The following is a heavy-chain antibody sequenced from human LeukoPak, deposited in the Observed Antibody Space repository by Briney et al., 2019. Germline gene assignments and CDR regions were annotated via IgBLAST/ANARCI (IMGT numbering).Heavy chain of an antibody. V-gene: IGHV4-59*01. D-gene: IGHD4-23*01. Sequence: SETLSLTCTVSGGSISSYYWSWIRQPPGKGLEWIGYIYYSGSTNYNPSLKSRVTISVDTSKNQFSLKLSSVTAADTAVYYCVRQGGPMTTVVTDDYWGQGTLVTVSS. CDR3: VRQGGPMTTVVTDDY. CDR2: IYYSGST. CDR1: GGSISSYY. J-gene: IGHJ4*02.